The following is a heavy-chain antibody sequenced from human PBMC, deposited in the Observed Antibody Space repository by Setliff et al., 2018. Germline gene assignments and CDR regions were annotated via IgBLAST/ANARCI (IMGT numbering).Heavy chain of an antibody. J-gene: IGHJ4*02. CDR2: ISSSSGTI. CDR3: ARSRRPRRLQSDFDH. V-gene: IGHV3-48*01. CDR1: GFTFSDYN. D-gene: IGHD6-25*01. Sequence: PGGSLRLSCAAPGFTFSDYNMNWVRQAPGKGLEWLSYISSSSGTIFYADSVKGRFSISRDSAKSSLFLQMNSLRGEDTAVYYCARSRRPRRLQSDFDHWGQGTLVTVSS.